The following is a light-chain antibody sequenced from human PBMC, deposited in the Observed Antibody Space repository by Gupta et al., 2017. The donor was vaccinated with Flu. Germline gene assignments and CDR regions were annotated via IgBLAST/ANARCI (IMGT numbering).Light chain of an antibody. J-gene: IGKJ2*01. CDR1: QSIRNW. CDR3: QQYDTYSGT. V-gene: IGKV1-5*03. CDR2: MAS. Sequence: GDRVSITYRASQSIRNWLAWYQQKPGKAPNLLIYMASTLESGVPSRFSGSGSGTEFTLTISSLQPDDFATYYCQQYDTYSGTFGQGTRLEIK.